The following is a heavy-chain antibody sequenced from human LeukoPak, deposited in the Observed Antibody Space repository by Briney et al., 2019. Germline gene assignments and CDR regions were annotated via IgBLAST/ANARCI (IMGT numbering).Heavy chain of an antibody. CDR2: LSASGGST. CDR3: AKSIVGVSGFGY. Sequence: GGSLRLSCAASGFTFTNYAMSWVRQAPGKGLEWVSALSASGGSTYYADSVKGRFTISRDNSKNMLYLQMNSLRTEDTAVYYCAKSIVGVSGFGYWGQGALVTVSS. J-gene: IGHJ4*02. V-gene: IGHV3-23*01. CDR1: GFTFTNYA. D-gene: IGHD1-26*01.